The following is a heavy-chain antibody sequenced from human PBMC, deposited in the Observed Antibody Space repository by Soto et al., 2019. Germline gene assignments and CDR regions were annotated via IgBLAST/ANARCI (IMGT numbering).Heavy chain of an antibody. D-gene: IGHD2-2*01. J-gene: IGHJ6*02. CDR3: ARYCSSTSCYLYYYGMDV. CDR1: GGTFSSYA. V-gene: IGHV1-69*05. Sequence: SVKVSCKASGGTFSSYAISWVRQAPGQGLEWMGGIIPIFGTANYAQKFQGRVTITTDESTSTAYMELSSLRSEDTAVYYCARYCSSTSCYLYYYGMDVWGQGTTVTVSS. CDR2: IIPIFGTA.